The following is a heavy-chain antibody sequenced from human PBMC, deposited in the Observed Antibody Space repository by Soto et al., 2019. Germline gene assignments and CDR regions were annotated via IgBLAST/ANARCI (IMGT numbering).Heavy chain of an antibody. J-gene: IGHJ5*02. V-gene: IGHV3-23*01. Sequence: EVKLLESGGGLVQPGGSPRLLCFASGFTYCSLALRRVRQGSGEGVGWGPTITGCSDNTHHADSVKGRFTISRDNSNNTLSLQMNSLRVEDTAVYHCAKGRIAVAAPYNWFDPWGQGTLVTVSS. CDR3: AKGRIAVAAPYNWFDP. D-gene: IGHD6-19*01. CDR2: ITGCSDNT. CDR1: GFTYCSLA.